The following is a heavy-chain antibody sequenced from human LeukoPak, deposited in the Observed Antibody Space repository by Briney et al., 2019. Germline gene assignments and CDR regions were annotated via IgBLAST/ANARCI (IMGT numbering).Heavy chain of an antibody. CDR3: ARGLCSWFGELHCFLGLNWFDP. Sequence: SETLSLTCAVYGGSFSGCYWSWIRQPPGKGLEWIGEINHSGSTNYNPSLKSRVTISVDTSKNQFSLKLSSVTAADTAVYYCARGLCSWFGELHCFLGLNWFDPWGQGTLVTVSS. V-gene: IGHV4-34*01. CDR2: INHSGST. CDR1: GGSFSGCY. D-gene: IGHD3-10*01. J-gene: IGHJ5*02.